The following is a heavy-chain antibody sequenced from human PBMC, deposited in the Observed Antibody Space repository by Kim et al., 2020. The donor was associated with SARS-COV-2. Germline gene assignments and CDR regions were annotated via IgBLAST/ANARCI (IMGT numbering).Heavy chain of an antibody. CDR3: ARESYMDTALFDY. J-gene: IGHJ4*02. CDR2: IYSGGST. V-gene: IGHV3-66*01. D-gene: IGHD5-18*01. CDR1: GFTVSSNY. Sequence: GGSLRLSCAASGFTVSSNYMSWVRQAPGKGLEWVSVIYSGGSTYYADSVKGRFTISRDNSKNTLYLQMNSLRAEDTAVYYCARESYMDTALFDYWGQGTLVTVSS.